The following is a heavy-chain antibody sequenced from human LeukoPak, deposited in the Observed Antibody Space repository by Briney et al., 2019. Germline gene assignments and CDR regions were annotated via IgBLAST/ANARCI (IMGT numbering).Heavy chain of an antibody. D-gene: IGHD6-19*01. CDR3: AKDGGSGWYFDY. CDR1: GFTFSSYS. Sequence: GGSLRLSCAASGFTFSSYSMHWVRQAPGKGLEWVAFIRYDGSNKYYADSVKGRFTISRDNSKNTLYLQMNSLRAEDTAVYYCAKDGGSGWYFDYWGQGTLVTVSS. J-gene: IGHJ4*02. V-gene: IGHV3-30*02. CDR2: IRYDGSNK.